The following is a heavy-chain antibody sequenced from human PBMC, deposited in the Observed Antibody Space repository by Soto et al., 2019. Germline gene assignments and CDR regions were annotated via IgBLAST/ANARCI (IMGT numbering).Heavy chain of an antibody. J-gene: IGHJ5*02. D-gene: IGHD3-3*01. CDR1: GFTFSSYA. CDR2: ISYDGSNK. V-gene: IGHV3-30-3*01. CDR3: ARGITIFGVVRWFDP. Sequence: VGSLRLSCAASGFTFSSYAMHWVRQAPGKGLEWVAVISYDGSNKYYADSVKGRFTISRDNSKNTLYLQMNSLRAEDTAVYYCARGITIFGVVRWFDPWGQGTLVTV.